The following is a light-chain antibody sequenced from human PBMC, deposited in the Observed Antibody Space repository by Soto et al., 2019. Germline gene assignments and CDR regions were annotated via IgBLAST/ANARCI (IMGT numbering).Light chain of an antibody. Sequence: EIVVTQSPATLSVSPGERATLFCRASQSVGNNFAWYQQKPGQAPRLLIFATSTRATGVPARFSGSGSGTDFTLSISSLQAEDFALSYCQQYGDWPLTFGGGAKVEIE. CDR2: ATS. V-gene: IGKV3-15*01. CDR3: QQYGDWPLT. CDR1: QSVGNN. J-gene: IGKJ4*01.